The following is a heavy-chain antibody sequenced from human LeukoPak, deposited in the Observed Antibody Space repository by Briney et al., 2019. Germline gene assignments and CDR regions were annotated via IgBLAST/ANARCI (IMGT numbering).Heavy chain of an antibody. CDR1: GFTFNNYS. D-gene: IGHD2-2*01. CDR3: ARGGPSTGFDY. J-gene: IGHJ4*02. V-gene: IGHV3-21*01. Sequence: GGSLRLSCAASGFTFNNYSMNWVRQAPGKGLEWVSSISSSSSYIYYADSVKGRFTISRDNAKNSLYLQMNSLRAEDTAVYYCARGGPSTGFDYWGQGTLVTVSS. CDR2: ISSSSSYI.